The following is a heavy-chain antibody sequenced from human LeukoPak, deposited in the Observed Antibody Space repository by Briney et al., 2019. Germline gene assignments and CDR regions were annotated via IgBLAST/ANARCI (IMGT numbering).Heavy chain of an antibody. J-gene: IGHJ4*02. CDR2: IYSAGHT. CDR3: ARGIYGPYYFDS. V-gene: IGHV3-53*01. D-gene: IGHD2/OR15-2a*01. CDR1: GFTVTTYY. Sequence: PGGSLRLSCAASGFTVTTYYMSWVRQVPGKGLEWISVIYSAGHTYYADSVKGRFAISRDNSNNTLYLQMNSLRAEDTAVYYCARGIYGPYYFDSWGQGTLVTVSS.